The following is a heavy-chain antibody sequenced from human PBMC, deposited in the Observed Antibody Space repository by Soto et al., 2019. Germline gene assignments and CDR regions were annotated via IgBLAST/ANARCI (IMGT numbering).Heavy chain of an antibody. J-gene: IGHJ4*02. V-gene: IGHV3-23*01. CDR3: AKGSNSSSYFDY. CDR2: ISGSGGST. D-gene: IGHD6-13*01. Sequence: EVQLLESGGGLVQPGGSLRLSCAASGFTFSSYAMSWVRQAPGKGLEWVSAISGSGGSTYYADSVKGRFTISRDNCNNTPYLQMNRLRAEDTAVDYCAKGSNSSSYFDYWGQGALVTVSS. CDR1: GFTFSSYA.